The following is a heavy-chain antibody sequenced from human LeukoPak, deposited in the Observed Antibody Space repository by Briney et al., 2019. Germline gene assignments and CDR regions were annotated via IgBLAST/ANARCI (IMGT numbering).Heavy chain of an antibody. CDR1: GGSISSYY. V-gene: IGHV4-59*01. CDR2: VYSSGST. CDR3: ATATVTRYYYYYMDV. J-gene: IGHJ6*03. Sequence: PSETLALTCTVSGGSISSYYWSWIRQPPGKGLELVGYVYSSGSTYNNPSLKSRVTISVDTSKNHFSLKLRSVTAADTATYYCATATVTRYYYYYMDVWGKGTTVTVSS. D-gene: IGHD4-17*01.